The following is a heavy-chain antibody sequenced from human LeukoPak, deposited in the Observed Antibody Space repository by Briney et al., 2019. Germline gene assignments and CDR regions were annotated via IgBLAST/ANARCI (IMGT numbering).Heavy chain of an antibody. Sequence: SETLSLTCAFYGGSFSGYYWSWIRQPPGKGLEWIGEINHSGSTNYNPSLKSRVTISVDTSKNQFSLKLSSVTAADTAVYYCARGLRFGAFDIWGQGTMVTVSS. J-gene: IGHJ3*02. D-gene: IGHD3-16*01. CDR3: ARGLRFGAFDI. CDR1: GGSFSGYY. CDR2: INHSGST. V-gene: IGHV4-34*01.